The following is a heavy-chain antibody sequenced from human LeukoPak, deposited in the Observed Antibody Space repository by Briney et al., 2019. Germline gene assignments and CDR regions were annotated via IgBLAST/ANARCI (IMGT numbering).Heavy chain of an antibody. CDR2: IYPGDSDT. Sequence: PGESLKISCKGSGYRFSRYWVAWVRQMPGKGLEWMGIIYPGDSDTTYSPSFQGQVTISADTSISTAYLQWNSLKASDTAMYYCARSPYSYSSVWFVDWGQGTLVTVSS. CDR1: GYRFSRYW. V-gene: IGHV5-51*01. CDR3: ARSPYSYSSVWFVD. D-gene: IGHD6-6*01. J-gene: IGHJ4*02.